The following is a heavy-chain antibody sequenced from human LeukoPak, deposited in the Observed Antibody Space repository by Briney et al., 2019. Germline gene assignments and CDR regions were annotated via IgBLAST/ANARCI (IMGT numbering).Heavy chain of an antibody. CDR3: AREKRATRWFDP. CDR1: GGSVSSGSYY. V-gene: IGHV4-31*03. CDR2: IYYSGST. D-gene: IGHD1-26*01. Sequence: SETLSLTCTVSGGSVSSGSYYWSWIRQPPGKGLEWIGYIYYSGSTYYNPSLKSRVTISVDTSKNQFSLKLSSVTAADTAVYYCAREKRATRWFDPWGQGTLVTVSS. J-gene: IGHJ5*02.